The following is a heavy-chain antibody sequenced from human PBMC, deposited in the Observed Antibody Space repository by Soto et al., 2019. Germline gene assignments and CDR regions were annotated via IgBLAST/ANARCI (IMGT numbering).Heavy chain of an antibody. CDR2: ISYEGSEK. Sequence: QVHLVESGGGVVQPGRSLRLSCAASGFTFSNNGMHWVRQAPGKGLEWMGVISYEGSEKYYAGSVKGRFTISRDNSKNTLYLRMDILRAEDTAIYYRVKDKGAAAGFDYWGQGILVTVSS. J-gene: IGHJ4*02. CDR3: VKDKGAAAGFDY. D-gene: IGHD6-13*01. V-gene: IGHV3-30*18. CDR1: GFTFSNNG.